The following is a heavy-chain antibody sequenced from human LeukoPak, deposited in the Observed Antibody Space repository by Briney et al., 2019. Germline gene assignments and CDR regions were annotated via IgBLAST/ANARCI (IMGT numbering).Heavy chain of an antibody. V-gene: IGHV3-23*01. J-gene: IGHJ4*02. CDR2: IRGSGGGT. CDR1: GFTFSNYA. CDR3: AKHQCSSTSCPFDD. D-gene: IGHD2-2*01. Sequence: PGGSLRLSCVASGFTFSNYAVSWVRQAPGKGLKWVSCIRGSGGGTYYADSVKGRFTISRDNSKNTLYLHMNSLRAEDMAVCYCAKHQCSSTSCPFDDWGQGTLVTVSS.